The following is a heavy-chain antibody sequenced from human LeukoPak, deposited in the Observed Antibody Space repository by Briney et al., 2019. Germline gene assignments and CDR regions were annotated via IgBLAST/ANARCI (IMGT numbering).Heavy chain of an antibody. CDR2: IWYDGSNK. D-gene: IGHD1-26*01. CDR1: GVTFSSYG. J-gene: IGHJ1*01. Sequence: PGRSLRLSCAASGVTFSSYGMHWVRQAPGKGLEWVAVIWYDGSNKYYADSVKGRFTISRDNSKNTLYLQMNSLRAEDTAVYYCAKEGVGATRYFQHWGQGTLVTVSS. V-gene: IGHV3-33*06. CDR3: AKEGVGATRYFQH.